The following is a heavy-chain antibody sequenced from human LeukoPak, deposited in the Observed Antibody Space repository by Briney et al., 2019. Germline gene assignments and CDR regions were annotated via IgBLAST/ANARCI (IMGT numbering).Heavy chain of an antibody. J-gene: IGHJ2*01. CDR1: GGSISSYY. V-gene: IGHV4-4*07. D-gene: IGHD2-2*01. CDR2: IYSSGST. Sequence: SETLSLTCTVSGGSISSYYWSWIREPAGKGLERIGRIYSSGSTNYKPSLKSRVTMSVDTSKNQFSLELSSVTAADTAVYYCARGQYHLLYWYFDLWGRGTLVTVSS. CDR3: ARGQYHLLYWYFDL.